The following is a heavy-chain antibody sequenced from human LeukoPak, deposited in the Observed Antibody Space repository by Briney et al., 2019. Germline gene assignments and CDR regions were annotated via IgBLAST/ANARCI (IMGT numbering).Heavy chain of an antibody. CDR1: GFTFSSYE. Sequence: GGSLRLSCAASGFTFSSYEMNWVRQAPGKGLEWVSYISSSGSTIYYADSVKGRFTISRDNAKNSLYLQMNSLRAEDTAVYYCAREYSSGWYYPGGFDYWGLGTLVTVSS. V-gene: IGHV3-48*03. CDR2: ISSSGSTI. D-gene: IGHD6-19*01. CDR3: AREYSSGWYYPGGFDY. J-gene: IGHJ4*02.